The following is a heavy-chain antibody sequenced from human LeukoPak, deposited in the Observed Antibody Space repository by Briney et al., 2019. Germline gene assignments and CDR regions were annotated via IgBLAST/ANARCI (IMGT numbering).Heavy chain of an antibody. CDR2: IYYSGST. J-gene: IGHJ3*02. V-gene: IGHV4-59*01. D-gene: IGHD3-22*01. CDR3: ARDHVSGGNYYDSSGYYDAFDI. CDR1: GGSISSYY. Sequence: SETLSLTCTVSGGSISSYYWSWIRQPPGKGLEWIGYIYYSGSTNYNPSLKSRVTISVDTSKNQFSLKLSSVTAADTAVYYCARDHVSGGNYYDSSGYYDAFDIWGQGTMVTVSS.